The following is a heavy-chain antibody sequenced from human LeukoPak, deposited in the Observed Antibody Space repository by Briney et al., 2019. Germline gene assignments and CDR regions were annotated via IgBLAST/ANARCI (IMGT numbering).Heavy chain of an antibody. CDR2: INHSGST. CDR1: GGSFSGYY. CDR3: ARGHYDSSGYYRSAGWYFDL. V-gene: IGHV4-34*01. Sequence: SETLSLTCAVYGGSFSGYYWSWIRQPPGKGLEWIGEINHSGSTNYNPSLKSRVTISVDTSKNQFSLKLSSVTAADTAVYYCARGHYDSSGYYRSAGWYFDLWGRGTLVTVSS. D-gene: IGHD3-22*01. J-gene: IGHJ2*01.